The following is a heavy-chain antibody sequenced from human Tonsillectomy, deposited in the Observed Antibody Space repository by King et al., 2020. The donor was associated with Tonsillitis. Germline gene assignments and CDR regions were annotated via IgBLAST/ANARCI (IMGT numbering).Heavy chain of an antibody. D-gene: IGHD6-19*01. Sequence: VPLQESGPGLVKPSETLSLTCTVSGGSISSYYWSWIRQPPGKGLEWMGYIYYSGSTNYNPSLKSRVTISVDTSKNQFSLKLSSVTAADTAVYYCARVGGSGWYGVDYWGQGTLVTVSS. CDR2: IYYSGST. J-gene: IGHJ4*02. CDR1: GGSISSYY. CDR3: ARVGGSGWYGVDY. V-gene: IGHV4-59*01.